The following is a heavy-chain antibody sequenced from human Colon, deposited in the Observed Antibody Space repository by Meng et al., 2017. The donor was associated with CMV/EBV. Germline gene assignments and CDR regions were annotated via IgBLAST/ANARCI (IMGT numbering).Heavy chain of an antibody. CDR1: GISVGSTY. CDR3: VRDTAGAGMDI. J-gene: IGHJ6*02. D-gene: IGHD5-18*01. CDR2: IYSGGST. Sequence: GESLKISCAACGISVGSTYMTWVRQAPGKGLEWVSIIYSGGSTAYADSVKGRFTISRDTSKNTVYLQMSSLSAEDTGVYYCVRDTAGAGMDIWGQGTTVTVSS. V-gene: IGHV3-53*01.